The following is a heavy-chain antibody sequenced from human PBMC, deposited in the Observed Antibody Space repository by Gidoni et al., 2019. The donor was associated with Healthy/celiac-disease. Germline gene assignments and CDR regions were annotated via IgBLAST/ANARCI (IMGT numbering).Heavy chain of an antibody. D-gene: IGHD6-13*01. CDR1: GYTFTSYY. CDR3: AREVAAAGIVSYYGMDV. V-gene: IGHV1-46*01. Sequence: QVQLVQSGAEVKKPGASVKVSCKASGYTFTSYYMHWVRQAPGQGLEWMGIINPSGGSTSYAQKFQGRVTMTRDTSTSTVYMELSSLRSEDTAVYYCAREVAAAGIVSYYGMDVWGQGTTVTVSS. J-gene: IGHJ6*02. CDR2: INPSGGST.